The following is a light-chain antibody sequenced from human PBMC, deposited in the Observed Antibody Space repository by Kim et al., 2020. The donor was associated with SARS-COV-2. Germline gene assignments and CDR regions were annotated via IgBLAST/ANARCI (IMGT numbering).Light chain of an antibody. CDR1: QSISSC. CDR3: QQANSFPLT. Sequence: ASDGERVTITCRASQSISSCLAWYQQKPGKAPNLLIYTASKLQSGVPSMFSGSGSGTDFTLTISSLQPEDVATYYCQQANSFPLTFGGGTKVDIK. CDR2: TAS. V-gene: IGKV1-12*01. J-gene: IGKJ4*01.